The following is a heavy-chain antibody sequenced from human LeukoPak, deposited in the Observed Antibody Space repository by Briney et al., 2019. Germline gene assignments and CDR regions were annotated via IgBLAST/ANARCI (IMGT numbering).Heavy chain of an antibody. V-gene: IGHV3-21*06. J-gene: IGHJ4*02. CDR2: ISSSAISI. CDR1: GFTFRNYN. D-gene: IGHD3/OR15-3a*01. CDR3: AREYDVLTAGLDF. Sequence: GSLRLSCAASGFTFRNYNMHWVRQAPGKGLEWVSSISSSAISIYYADSLRGRFTISRDNAKNFLYLQMNSLRAEDTAVYYCAREYDVLTAGLDFWGQGTLVTVSS.